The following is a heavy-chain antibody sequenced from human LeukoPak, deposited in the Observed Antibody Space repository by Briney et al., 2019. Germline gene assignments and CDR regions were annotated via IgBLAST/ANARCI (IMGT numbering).Heavy chain of an antibody. D-gene: IGHD6-13*01. CDR3: ATIPWRAAAGTD. J-gene: IGHJ4*02. CDR2: IYYSGST. V-gene: IGHV4-39*01. Sequence: PSETLSLTCTVSGGSISSSSYYWGWIRQPPGKGLEWIGSIYYSGSTYYNSSLKSRVTISVDTSKNQFSLKLSSVTAADTAVYYCATIPWRAAAGTDWGQGTLVTVSS. CDR1: GGSISSSSYY.